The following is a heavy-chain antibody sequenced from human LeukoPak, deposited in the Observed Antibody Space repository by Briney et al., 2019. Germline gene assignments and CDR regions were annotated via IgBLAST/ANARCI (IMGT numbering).Heavy chain of an antibody. CDR3: AGWEGSGWYLTNYFDY. V-gene: IGHV3-33*03. Sequence: GRSLRLSCAASGFTFSSYGMHWVRQAPGKGLEWVAVIWYDGSNKCYADSVKGRFTISRDNAKNSLYLQMNSLRAEDTAVYYCAGWEGSGWYLTNYFDYWGQGTLVTVSS. CDR2: IWYDGSNK. D-gene: IGHD6-19*01. CDR1: GFTFSSYG. J-gene: IGHJ4*02.